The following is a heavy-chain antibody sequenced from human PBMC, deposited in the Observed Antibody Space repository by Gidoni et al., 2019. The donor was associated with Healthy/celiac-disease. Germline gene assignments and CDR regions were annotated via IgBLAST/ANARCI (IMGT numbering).Heavy chain of an antibody. D-gene: IGHD3-3*01. V-gene: IGHV1-18*01. Sequence: QVQLVQSGAEVKKPGASVKVSCKASGYTFTSYGIISVRQAPRQGLEWMGWISAYNCNTNYAQKLQGRVTMTTDTSTSTAYMELRSLRSDDTAVYYCARGTYYDFWSGYLSRPLDNSHYNWFDPWGQGTLVTVSS. CDR2: ISAYNCNT. CDR3: ARGTYYDFWSGYLSRPLDNSHYNWFDP. J-gene: IGHJ5*02. CDR1: GYTFTSYG.